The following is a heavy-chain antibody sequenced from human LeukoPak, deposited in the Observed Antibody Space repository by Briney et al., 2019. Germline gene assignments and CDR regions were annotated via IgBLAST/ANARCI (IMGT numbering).Heavy chain of an antibody. D-gene: IGHD2-21*01. CDR2: INPNSGGT. Sequence: ASVKVSCKASGYTFTGYYMHWVRQAPGQGLEWMGRINPNSGGTNYAQKFQGRVIMTRDTSISTAYMELSRLRSDDTAVYYCARGGGDEYYGMDVWGQGTTVTVSS. CDR3: ARGGGDEYYGMDV. J-gene: IGHJ6*02. CDR1: GYTFTGYY. V-gene: IGHV1-2*06.